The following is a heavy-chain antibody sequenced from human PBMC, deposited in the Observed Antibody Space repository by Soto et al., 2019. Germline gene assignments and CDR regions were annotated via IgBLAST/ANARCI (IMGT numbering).Heavy chain of an antibody. V-gene: IGHV3-30*18. D-gene: IGHD2-15*01. CDR2: ISYDGSNK. CDR1: GFTFSSYG. J-gene: IGHJ6*02. CDR3: AKEVGIIGHCSGGSCYNV. Sequence: GSLRLSCAASGFTFSSYGMHWVRQAPGKGLEWVAVISYDGSNKYYADSVKGRFTISRDNSKNTLYLRMNSLRAEDTAVYCCAKEVGIIGHCSGGSCYNVWGQGTTVTVSS.